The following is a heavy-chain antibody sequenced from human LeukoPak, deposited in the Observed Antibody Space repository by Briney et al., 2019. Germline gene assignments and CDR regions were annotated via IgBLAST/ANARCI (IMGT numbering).Heavy chain of an antibody. D-gene: IGHD3-10*01. V-gene: IGHV3-30-3*01. Sequence: PGRSLRLSCAASGFTFRNYAMHWVRQAPGKGLEWVALISYDGNNKYYADSVKGRFTISRDNAKNSLYLQMNSLRAEDTAVYYCARGMSWEGVLDYWGQGTLVTVSS. CDR2: ISYDGNNK. J-gene: IGHJ4*02. CDR3: ARGMSWEGVLDY. CDR1: GFTFRNYA.